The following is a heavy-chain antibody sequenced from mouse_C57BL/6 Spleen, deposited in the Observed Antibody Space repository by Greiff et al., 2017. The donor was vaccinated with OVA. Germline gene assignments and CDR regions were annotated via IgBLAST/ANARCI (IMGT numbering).Heavy chain of an antibody. J-gene: IGHJ2*01. CDR3: ASYYGLGYFDY. CDR1: GFTFSSYA. Sequence: EVKLVESGGGLVKPGGSLKLSCAASGFTFSSYAMSWVRQTPEKRLEWVATISDGGSYTYYPDNVKGRFTFSRDNAKNNLYLQMSNLKSEDTAMYYCASYYGLGYFDYWGQGTTLTVSS. D-gene: IGHD1-1*01. V-gene: IGHV5-4*03. CDR2: ISDGGSYT.